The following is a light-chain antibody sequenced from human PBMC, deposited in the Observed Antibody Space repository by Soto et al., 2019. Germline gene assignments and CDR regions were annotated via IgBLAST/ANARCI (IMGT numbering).Light chain of an antibody. Sequence: EIVLTQSPATLSLSPGERATLSCRASQTVNSYLAWYQQKPGQAPRLLIFDASNRATDIPARFSGSGSGTDFTLTISSLEPEDFAFYYCQQRSNWPRTFGQGTKLQIK. V-gene: IGKV3-11*01. CDR1: QTVNSY. CDR2: DAS. J-gene: IGKJ2*01. CDR3: QQRSNWPRT.